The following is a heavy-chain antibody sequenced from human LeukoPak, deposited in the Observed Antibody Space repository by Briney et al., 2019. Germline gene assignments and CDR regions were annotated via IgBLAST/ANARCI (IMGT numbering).Heavy chain of an antibody. D-gene: IGHD5-24*01. J-gene: IGHJ4*02. CDR1: GFTFSSYW. CDR2: INSDGSST. CDR3: ARDGMATIDY. Sequence: GGSLRLSCAASGFTFSSYWMRWVRQAPGKVLVWVSRINSDGSSTSYADSVKGRFTISRDNAKNTLYLQMNSLRAEDTAVYYCARDGMATIDYWGQGTLVTASS. V-gene: IGHV3-74*01.